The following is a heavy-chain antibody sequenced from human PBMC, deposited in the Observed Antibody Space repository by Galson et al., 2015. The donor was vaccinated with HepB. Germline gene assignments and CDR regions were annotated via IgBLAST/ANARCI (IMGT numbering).Heavy chain of an antibody. V-gene: IGHV3-48*03. CDR1: GFTFSNYE. D-gene: IGHD1-7*01. CDR2: ISTSGSTT. J-gene: IGHJ4*02. CDR3: ARDGVKLGLTTMDY. Sequence: SLRLSCAASGFTFSNYEMHWVRQAPGKGLEWLADISTSGSTTYYAESVKGRFTISRDNAKDSLYLQMNSLRADDTAVYYCARDGVKLGLTTMDYWGQGTLVTVSS.